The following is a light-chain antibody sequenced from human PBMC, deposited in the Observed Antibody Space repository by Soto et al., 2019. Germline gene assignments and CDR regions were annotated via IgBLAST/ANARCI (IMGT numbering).Light chain of an antibody. Sequence: EIVLTQSPGTLSLSPGERATLPCRASQSVSSTYLAWYQQKPGQAPRLLIYGASSRAAGIPDRFSGSGSGTDFTLTISRLEPEDFAVYYCQQCGSSSWTFGQGTKVDI. CDR1: QSVSSTY. V-gene: IGKV3-20*01. CDR2: GAS. CDR3: QQCGSSSWT. J-gene: IGKJ1*01.